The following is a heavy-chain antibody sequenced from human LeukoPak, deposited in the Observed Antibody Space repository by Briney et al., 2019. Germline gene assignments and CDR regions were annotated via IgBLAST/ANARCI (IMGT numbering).Heavy chain of an antibody. CDR1: GFTFSDRY. CDR3: AREGYSGSYYDY. J-gene: IGHJ4*02. Sequence: GGSLRLSCSVSGFTFSDRYMDWVRQAPGKALEWVGRSRNKANSYTTEYAASVRGRFTISRDDSKNSLYLQMNSLKTEDTAVYYCAREGYSGSYYDYWGQGTQVTVSS. V-gene: IGHV3-72*01. CDR2: SRNKANSYTT. D-gene: IGHD1-26*01.